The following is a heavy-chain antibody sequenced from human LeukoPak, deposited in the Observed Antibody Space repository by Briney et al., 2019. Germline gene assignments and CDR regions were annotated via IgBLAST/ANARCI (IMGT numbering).Heavy chain of an antibody. V-gene: IGHV3-23*01. D-gene: IGHD2-2*03. CDR1: GFTFSSYA. CDR2: ISGSGGST. J-gene: IGHJ6*02. CDR3: AKSGYCSSTSCYGHYYYYYGMDV. Sequence: PRGSLRLSCAASGFTFSSYAMSWVRQAPGKGLEWVSAISGSGGSTYYADSVKGRFTISRDNSKNTLYLQMNSLRAEDTAVYYCAKSGYCSSTSCYGHYYYYYGMDVWGQGTTVTVSS.